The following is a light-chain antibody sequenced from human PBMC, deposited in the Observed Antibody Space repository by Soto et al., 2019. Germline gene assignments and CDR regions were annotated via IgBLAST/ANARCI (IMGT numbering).Light chain of an antibody. CDR1: QSISRF. CDR2: GAS. CDR3: QQSYTTPDT. Sequence: DIQMTQSPSSLSASVGDRVTITCRASQSISRFLSWYQHQPGKAPKLLIYGASRLQSGAPSRFTGSGAVTDFTLTISSLQPEDFATYYCQQSYTTPDTFGQGTKLEIK. V-gene: IGKV1-39*01. J-gene: IGKJ2*01.